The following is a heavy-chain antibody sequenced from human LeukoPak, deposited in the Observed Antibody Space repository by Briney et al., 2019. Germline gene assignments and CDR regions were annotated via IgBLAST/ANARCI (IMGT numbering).Heavy chain of an antibody. CDR1: GFTFSSYS. V-gene: IGHV3-21*01. CDR2: ISSSSSYI. D-gene: IGHD3-22*01. J-gene: IGHJ6*02. CDR3: ARDPRYYDSSGYYYNYYNYGMDV. Sequence: GGSLRLSCAASGFTFSSYSMNWVRQAPGKGLEWVSSISSSSSYIYYADSVKGRFTISRDNAKNSLYLQMNSLRAEDTAVYYCARDPRYYDSSGYYYNYYNYGMDVWGQGTTVTVSS.